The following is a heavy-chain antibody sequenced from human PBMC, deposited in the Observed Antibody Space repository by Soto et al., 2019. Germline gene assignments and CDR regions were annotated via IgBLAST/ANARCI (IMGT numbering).Heavy chain of an antibody. Sequence: QVQLVQSGAEVKKPGSSVKVSCKASGGTFSSYTISWVRQAPGQGLEWMGRIIPILGIANYAQKFQGRVTITADKSTSTAYMELSSLRSEDTAVYYSASPDPYSSSWYAEYLQHWGQGTLVTVSS. CDR2: IIPILGIA. J-gene: IGHJ1*01. CDR3: ASPDPYSSSWYAEYLQH. D-gene: IGHD6-13*01. V-gene: IGHV1-69*02. CDR1: GGTFSSYT.